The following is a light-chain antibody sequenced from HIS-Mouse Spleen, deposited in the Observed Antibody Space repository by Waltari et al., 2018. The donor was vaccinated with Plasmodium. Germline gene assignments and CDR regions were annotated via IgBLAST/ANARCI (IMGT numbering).Light chain of an antibody. J-gene: IGLJ2*01. CDR2: DNN. CDR1: SSNIGNNY. CDR3: GTGDSSLSAGVV. Sequence: QSVLTQPPSVSAAPGQKVTISCSGSSSNIGNNYVSWYQQLPGTAPKLLIYDNNKRPSGIPDRFSGSKAGTSATLGITGRQTGDEADYYCGTGDSSLSAGVVFGGGTKLTVL. V-gene: IGLV1-51*01.